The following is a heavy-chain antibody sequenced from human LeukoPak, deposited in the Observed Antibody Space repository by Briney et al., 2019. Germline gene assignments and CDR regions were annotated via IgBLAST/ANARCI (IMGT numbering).Heavy chain of an antibody. Sequence: SETLSLTCTVSGGSISSYYWSWIRQPPGRGLEWIGYIYYSGSTNYNPSLKGRVTISVDTSKNQFSLKLSSVTAADTAVYYCARAGGYSSGYQDYWGQGTLVTVSS. D-gene: IGHD5-18*01. J-gene: IGHJ4*02. CDR1: GGSISSYY. V-gene: IGHV4-59*08. CDR3: ARAGGYSSGYQDY. CDR2: IYYSGST.